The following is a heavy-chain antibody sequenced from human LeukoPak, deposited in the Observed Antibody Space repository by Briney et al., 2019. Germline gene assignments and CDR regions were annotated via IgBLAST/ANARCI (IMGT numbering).Heavy chain of an antibody. CDR2: INPSGGST. CDR3: AIRTGTYPYYFDY. V-gene: IGHV1-46*01. Sequence: ASVKVSCKASGYTLTSYFIHWVRQAPGQGLEWMGIINPSGGSTSYAQKFQGRVTMTTDTSTSTAYLELRSLRSDDTAMYYCAIRTGTYPYYFDYWGQGTLVTVSS. J-gene: IGHJ4*02. CDR1: GYTLTSYF. D-gene: IGHD1-1*01.